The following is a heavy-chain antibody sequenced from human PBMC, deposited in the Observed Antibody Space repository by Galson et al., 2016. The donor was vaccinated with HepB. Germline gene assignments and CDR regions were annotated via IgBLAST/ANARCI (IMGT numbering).Heavy chain of an antibody. J-gene: IGHJ4*02. CDR1: GFTFSSYA. CDR2: ISDSGGST. V-gene: IGHV3-23*01. D-gene: IGHD3-22*01. CDR3: AKGTFGYYCDS. Sequence: SLRLSCAASGFTFSSYAMTWVRQAPGKGLEWVSVISDSGGSTKYADFVEGRFTIARDNSKNTVYRQVNSLTVEDTAIYYCAKGTFGYYCDSWGQGTLITVSS.